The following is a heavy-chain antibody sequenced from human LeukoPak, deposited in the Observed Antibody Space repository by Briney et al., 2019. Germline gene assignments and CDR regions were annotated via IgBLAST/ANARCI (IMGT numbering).Heavy chain of an antibody. CDR1: GGSISSTSYY. CDR2: IYYSGST. J-gene: IGHJ4*02. CDR3: ARGRNYDRSGYSLEY. Sequence: PSETLSLTCTVSGGSISSTSYYWGWIRQPPGRGLEWIGSIYYSGSTYYNPSLKSRVTISVGTSKNQFSLKLSSVTAADTAVYYCARGRNYDRSGYSLEYWGQGTLVTVSS. V-gene: IGHV4-39*01. D-gene: IGHD3-22*01.